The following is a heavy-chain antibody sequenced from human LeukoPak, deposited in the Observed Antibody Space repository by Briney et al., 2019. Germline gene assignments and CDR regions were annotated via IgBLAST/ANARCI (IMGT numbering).Heavy chain of an antibody. J-gene: IGHJ4*02. D-gene: IGHD4-17*01. CDR2: IKQDGSEK. V-gene: IGHV3-7*01. CDR1: GFTFTTYA. Sequence: GGSLRLSCAASGFTFTTYAMSWVRQAPGKGLEWVANIKQDGSEKYYVDSVKGRFTISRDNAKNSLYLQMNSLRAEDTAVYYCAREDGSDYGDQYYFDYWGQGTLVTVSS. CDR3: AREDGSDYGDQYYFDY.